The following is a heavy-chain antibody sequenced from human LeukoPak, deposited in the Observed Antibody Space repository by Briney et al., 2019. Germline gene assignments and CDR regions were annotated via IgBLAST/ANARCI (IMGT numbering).Heavy chain of an antibody. V-gene: IGHV3-30*02. CDR3: AKGRIVGAILPYFDY. CDR2: IRYDGSNK. CDR1: GFTFSSYW. J-gene: IGHJ4*02. D-gene: IGHD1-26*01. Sequence: PGGSLRLSCAASGFTFSSYWMSWVRQAPGKGLEWVAFIRYDGSNKYYADSVKGRFTISRDNSKNTLYLQMNSLRAEDTAVYYCAKGRIVGAILPYFDYWGQGTLVTVSS.